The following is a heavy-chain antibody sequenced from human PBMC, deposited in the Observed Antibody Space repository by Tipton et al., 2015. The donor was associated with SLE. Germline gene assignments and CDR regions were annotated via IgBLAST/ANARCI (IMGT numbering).Heavy chain of an antibody. CDR1: GGSISSGGYY. J-gene: IGHJ4*02. CDR2: IYYSGNA. V-gene: IGHV4-31*09. Sequence: TLSLTCTVSGGSISSGGYYWSWIRQYPGKGLEWIGYIYYSGNANYNPSLKSRVTISIDKSKNQFSLKLTSVTAADTAVYHCTRVPRYNWNYIADWGQGTLVSVSS. D-gene: IGHD1-7*01. CDR3: TRVPRYNWNYIAD.